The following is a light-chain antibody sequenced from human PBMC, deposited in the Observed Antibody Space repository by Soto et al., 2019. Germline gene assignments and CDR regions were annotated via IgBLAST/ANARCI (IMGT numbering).Light chain of an antibody. V-gene: IGLV4-69*01. J-gene: IGLJ2*01. Sequence: QPVLTQSPSASASLGASVKLTCTLSSGHSSYDIAWHQQQPEKGPRYLMKLNSDGSHNKGDGIPDRFSGSSSGAERYLTISSLQSEDEADYYCQTWGTGVVFGGGTKLTVL. CDR1: SGHSSYD. CDR2: LNSDGSH. CDR3: QTWGTGVV.